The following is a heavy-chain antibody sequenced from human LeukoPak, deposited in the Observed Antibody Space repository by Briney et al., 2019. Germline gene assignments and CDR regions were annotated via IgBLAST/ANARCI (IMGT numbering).Heavy chain of an antibody. Sequence: GGALRLSCAASGFTFSSYDMTWVRQAPGRGLEWVSSIRPSGDNTYYGDSVKGRFTISRDNSKNTVYPQMNNMRVDDTAVYYCARVAGWHWFDPWGQGTLVTVSS. CDR3: ARVAGWHWFDP. V-gene: IGHV3-23*01. D-gene: IGHD6-19*01. J-gene: IGHJ5*02. CDR2: IRPSGDNT. CDR1: GFTFSSYD.